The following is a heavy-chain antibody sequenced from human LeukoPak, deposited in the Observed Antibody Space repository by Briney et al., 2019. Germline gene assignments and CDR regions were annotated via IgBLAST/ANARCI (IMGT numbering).Heavy chain of an antibody. CDR1: GGSFSGYY. V-gene: IGHV4-34*01. D-gene: IGHD5-18*01. Sequence: PSETLSLTCAVYGGSFSGYYWSWLRRPPGKGLEWIGEINHRGSTNYNPSLKSRVTISVDTSKNQFSLKLSSVTAADAAVYYCASRCYTRKDFDYWGQGTLVSVSS. CDR3: ASRCYTRKDFDY. J-gene: IGHJ4*02. CDR2: INHRGST.